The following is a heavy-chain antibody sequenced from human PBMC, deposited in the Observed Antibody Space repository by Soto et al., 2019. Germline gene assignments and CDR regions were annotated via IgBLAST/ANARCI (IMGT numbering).Heavy chain of an antibody. J-gene: IGHJ4*02. Sequence: EVQLVESGGGLVQPGGSLRLSCAASGFTFSSYDMHWVHQPTGKGLEWVSAIGTAGDTYYPGSVKGRFTISRENAKNSLYLQMNSLRAGDTAVYYCARRYYDSRGGDYWGQGPLVTVSS. CDR1: GFTFSSYD. CDR3: ARRYYDSRGGDY. CDR2: IGTAGDT. D-gene: IGHD3-22*01. V-gene: IGHV3-13*04.